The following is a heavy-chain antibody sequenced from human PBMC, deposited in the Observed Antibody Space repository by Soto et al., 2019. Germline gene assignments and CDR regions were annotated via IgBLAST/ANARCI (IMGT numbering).Heavy chain of an antibody. V-gene: IGHV2-26*01. CDR1: GFSLNNDRMG. Sequence: QVTLKESGPVRVKPTETLTLTCSVSGFSLNNDRMGVSWIRQPPGKALELLAHSISVDDISYSTSLKGRLTIPKDTSGSQVVLTMTNMDPVDTATYFCARTTARYSYGRDGPFYYYYGMDVWGQGTAVTVSS. D-gene: IGHD5-18*01. J-gene: IGHJ6*02. CDR3: ARTTARYSYGRDGPFYYYYGMDV. CDR2: SISVDDI.